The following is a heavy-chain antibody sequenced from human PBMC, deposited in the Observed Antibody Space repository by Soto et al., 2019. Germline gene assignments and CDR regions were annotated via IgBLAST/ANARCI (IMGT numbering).Heavy chain of an antibody. CDR1: VFTFCGYG. J-gene: IGHJ4*02. CDR3: NRRANSGRYSGY. CDR2: IRGRASGGTT. D-gene: IGHD1-26*01. V-gene: IGHV3-49*03. Sequence: CXRLSGTAAVFTFCGYGVNLFRQAPGKGLAWVGFIRGRASGGTTEYAASVKGRFTISSDDSKSVVYLQMDSLKTEDTAVYYCNRRANSGRYSGYCGQRTLVNVYS.